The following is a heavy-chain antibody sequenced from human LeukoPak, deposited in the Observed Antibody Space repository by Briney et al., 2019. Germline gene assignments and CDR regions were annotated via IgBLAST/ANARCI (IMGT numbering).Heavy chain of an antibody. Sequence: TSETLSLTCTVSGGSISSGSYYWSWIRQPAGKGLEWIGRIYTSGSTNYNPSLKSRVTISVDTSKNQFSLKLSSVTAADTAVYYCASDIVGATWRYYYYGMDVWGQGTTVTVSS. CDR1: GGSISSGSYY. CDR3: ASDIVGATWRYYYYGMDV. V-gene: IGHV4-61*02. J-gene: IGHJ6*02. CDR2: IYTSGST. D-gene: IGHD1-26*01.